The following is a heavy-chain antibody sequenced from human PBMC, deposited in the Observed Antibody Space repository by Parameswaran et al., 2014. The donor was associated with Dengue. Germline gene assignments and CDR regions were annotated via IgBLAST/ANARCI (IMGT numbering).Heavy chain of an antibody. Sequence: GESLKISCAASGFTFSSYSMNWVRQAPGKGLEWVSYISSSSTIYYADSVKGRFTISRDNVKNSLYLQMNSLRAEDTAVYYCARTNWNDADYWGQGTLVTVSS. CDR3: ARTNWNDADY. J-gene: IGHJ4*02. D-gene: IGHD1-1*01. V-gene: IGHV3-48*01. CDR1: GFTFSSYS. CDR2: ISSSSTI.